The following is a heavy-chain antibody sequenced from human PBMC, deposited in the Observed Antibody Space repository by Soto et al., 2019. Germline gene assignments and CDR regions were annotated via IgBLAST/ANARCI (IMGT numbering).Heavy chain of an antibody. CDR2: IYSGGST. Sequence: GGSLRLSCAASGFTVSSNYMSWVRQAPGKGLEWVSVIYSGGSTYYADSVKGRFTISRDNSKNTLYLQMNSLRAEDTAVYYCARSSYSSGWTNYFDYWGQGTLVTVSS. CDR1: GFTVSSNY. D-gene: IGHD6-19*01. V-gene: IGHV3-53*01. CDR3: ARSSYSSGWTNYFDY. J-gene: IGHJ4*02.